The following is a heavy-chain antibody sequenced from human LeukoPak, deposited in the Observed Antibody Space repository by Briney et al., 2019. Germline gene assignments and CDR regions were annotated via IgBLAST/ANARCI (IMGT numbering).Heavy chain of an antibody. J-gene: IGHJ4*01. CDR3: GRGGGRLLWFGEFSCFDY. CDR2: INPNSGGT. D-gene: IGHD3-10*01. Sequence: GASVKVSCKASGYTFTGYYMHWVRQAPGQGLEWMGWINPNSGGTNYAQKFQGRVTMTRDTSISTAYMELSRLRSADTAVYYCGRGGGRLLWFGEFSCFDYWGHGTLVNVSS. V-gene: IGHV1-2*02. CDR1: GYTFTGYY.